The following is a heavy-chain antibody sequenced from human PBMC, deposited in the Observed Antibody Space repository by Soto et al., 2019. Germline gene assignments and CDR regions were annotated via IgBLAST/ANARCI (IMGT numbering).Heavy chain of an antibody. Sequence: QVQLVESGGGVVQPGRSLRLSCAASGFTFSSYGMHWVRQAPGKGLEWVAVIWYDGSNKYYADSVKGRFTISRDNSKNTMYLQMNSLRAEDTAVYYCAREVKPSYYDFWSGYYTDWFDPWGQGPLVTVSS. CDR1: GFTFSSYG. J-gene: IGHJ5*02. CDR2: IWYDGSNK. CDR3: AREVKPSYYDFWSGYYTDWFDP. D-gene: IGHD3-3*01. V-gene: IGHV3-33*01.